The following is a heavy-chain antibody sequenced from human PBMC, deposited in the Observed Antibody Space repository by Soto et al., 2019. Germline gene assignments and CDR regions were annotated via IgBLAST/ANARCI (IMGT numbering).Heavy chain of an antibody. CDR3: ARNDYGDYDDALDI. D-gene: IGHD4-17*01. J-gene: IGHJ3*02. CDR2: ISAYNGNT. Sequence: ASVKVSFKASGYTFTSYGISWVRQAPGQGLEWMGWISAYNGNTNYAQELQGRVTMTTDTSTSTAYMELRSLRSDDTAVYYCARNDYGDYDDALDIWGQGTMVTVSS. V-gene: IGHV1-18*01. CDR1: GYTFTSYG.